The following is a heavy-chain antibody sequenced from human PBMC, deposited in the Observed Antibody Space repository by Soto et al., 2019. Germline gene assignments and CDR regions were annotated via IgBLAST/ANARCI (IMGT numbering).Heavy chain of an antibody. CDR1: GFTFSSYW. D-gene: IGHD2-15*01. CDR2: INSDGSST. CDR3: ARVSYALGSSGGSCYSYYYYYMDV. J-gene: IGHJ6*03. V-gene: IGHV3-74*01. Sequence: EVQLVESGGGLVQPGGSLRLSCAASGFTFSSYWMHWVRQAPGKGLVWVSRINSDGSSTSYADSVKGRFTISRDNAKNTLYLQMNSLRAEDTAVYYCARVSYALGSSGGSCYSYYYYYMDVWGKGTTVTVSS.